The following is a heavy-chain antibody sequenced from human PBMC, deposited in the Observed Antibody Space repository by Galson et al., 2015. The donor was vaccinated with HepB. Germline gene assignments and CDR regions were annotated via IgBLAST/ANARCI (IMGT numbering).Heavy chain of an antibody. D-gene: IGHD1-26*01. CDR2: IDWDDEK. J-gene: IGHJ4*02. CDR3: ARTILVGATLDY. V-gene: IGHV2-70*01. CDR1: GFSLTTNGMC. Sequence: PALVIPTQTLTLTCTLSGFSLTTNGMCVSWIRQPAGKDLEWLAHIDWDDEKYYTPALKNRLTISKEASKNQVVLTMTDMDPINTGTYYCARTILVGATLDYWGQGARVIVSS.